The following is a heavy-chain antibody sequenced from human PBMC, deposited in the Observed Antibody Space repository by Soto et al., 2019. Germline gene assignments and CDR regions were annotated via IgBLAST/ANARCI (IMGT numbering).Heavy chain of an antibody. V-gene: IGHV3-11*01. J-gene: IGHJ3*02. CDR3: ARAYSDAFDI. CDR1: GFKCSYYC. CDR2: ISSSGTGI. D-gene: IGHD2-15*01. Sequence: PGGSLRLSCAASGFKCSYYCMIWIRQSPGKGLEWVSYISSSGTGIYYGDSVKGRFTISRDNAKNSLYLQMNSLRAEDTAVYYCARAYSDAFDIWGQGTMVTVSS.